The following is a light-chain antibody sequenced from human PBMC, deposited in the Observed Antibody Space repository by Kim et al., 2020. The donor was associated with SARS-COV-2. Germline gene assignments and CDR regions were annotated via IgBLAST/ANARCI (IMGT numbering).Light chain of an antibody. Sequence: PGERATLSCRASQSVADRLGWYQQRPGQAPRLLIHDAYNRASGIPARFSGSRSGTEFTLTISSLEPEDFAVYYCQQRFDWPLTFGGGTKVDIK. CDR1: QSVADR. J-gene: IGKJ4*01. V-gene: IGKV3-11*01. CDR2: DAY. CDR3: QQRFDWPLT.